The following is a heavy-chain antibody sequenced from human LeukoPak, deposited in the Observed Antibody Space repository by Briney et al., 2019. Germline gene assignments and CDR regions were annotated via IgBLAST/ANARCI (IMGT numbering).Heavy chain of an antibody. D-gene: IGHD2-15*01. CDR3: ASGRVVVAATAWFDP. CDR2: IYYRGST. Sequence: SETLSLXCTVSGGSISSGNYCWSWIRQPPGKGLEGIGYIYYRGSTYYNPSLKSRVTISVDTAKNQFSLNLRFVTAADTAVYYCASGRVVVAATAWFDPWGQGTLVTVSS. J-gene: IGHJ5*02. V-gene: IGHV4-30-4*08. CDR1: GGSISSGNYC.